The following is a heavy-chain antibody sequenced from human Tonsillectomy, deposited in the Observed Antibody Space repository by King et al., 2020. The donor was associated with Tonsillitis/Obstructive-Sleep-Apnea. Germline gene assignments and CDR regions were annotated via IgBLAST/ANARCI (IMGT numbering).Heavy chain of an antibody. CDR2: INAGNGNA. D-gene: IGHD4-17*01. J-gene: IGHJ4*02. V-gene: IGHV1-3*01. CDR3: ALGGGDYTPLDY. Sequence: QLVQSGAEVKKPGASVKVSCKASGHTFTSYALHWVRQAPGQRLEWIGWINAGNGNARYSQNFQGRVTNTRDTSASTTYMELSSLRSEDTALFYCALGGGDYTPLDYWGQGTLVTVSS. CDR1: GHTFTSYA.